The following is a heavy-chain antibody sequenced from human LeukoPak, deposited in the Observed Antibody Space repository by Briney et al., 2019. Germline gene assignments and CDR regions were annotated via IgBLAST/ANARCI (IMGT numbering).Heavy chain of an antibody. Sequence: GGSLRLSCGASGFTFSSYGMHWVRQAPGKGLEWVAVIWHDESKKYYADSVEGRFTISRDTSKNTLYLQMNSLRVEDTAVYYCARDGTLGASGSYYNLPYWGQGTLVTVSS. J-gene: IGHJ4*02. D-gene: IGHD3-10*01. CDR2: IWHDESKK. CDR1: GFTFSSYG. V-gene: IGHV3-33*01. CDR3: ARDGTLGASGSYYNLPY.